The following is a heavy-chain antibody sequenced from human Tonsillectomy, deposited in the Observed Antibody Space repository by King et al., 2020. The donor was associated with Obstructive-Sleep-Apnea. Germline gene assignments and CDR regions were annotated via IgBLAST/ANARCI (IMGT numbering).Heavy chain of an antibody. CDR2: IFYSGRS. V-gene: IGHV4-31*03. Sequence: VQLQESGPGLVKPSQTLSLTCTVSGGSISSGGYYWSWIRHHPGKGLEWIGYIFYSGRSYYNPSLKSRITISVDTSKNQFSLKLYSVSAADTAVYYCARDYCGSTSCYRWFDSWGQGTLVTVSS. J-gene: IGHJ5*01. CDR1: GGSISSGGYY. CDR3: ARDYCGSTSCYRWFDS. D-gene: IGHD2-2*02.